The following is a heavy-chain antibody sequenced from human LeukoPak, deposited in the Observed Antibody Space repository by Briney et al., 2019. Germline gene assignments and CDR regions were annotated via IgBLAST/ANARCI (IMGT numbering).Heavy chain of an antibody. CDR1: GGSLGGYS. J-gene: IGHJ4*02. Sequence: SGTLSLTCAVYGGSLGGYSWSWIRQPPGKGLEWIGEINHSRSTNYNPSLKSRVTISVDTSKNQFSLKLSSVTAADTAVYYCAKWGIGNNWDIDDHWGQGTLVTVSS. V-gene: IGHV4-34*01. CDR2: INHSRST. D-gene: IGHD1-1*01. CDR3: AKWGIGNNWDIDDH.